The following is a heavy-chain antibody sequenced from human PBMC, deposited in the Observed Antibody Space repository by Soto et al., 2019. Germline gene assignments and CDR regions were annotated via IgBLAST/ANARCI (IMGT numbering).Heavy chain of an antibody. CDR1: GFTFSNYG. V-gene: IGHV3-33*01. D-gene: IGHD5-12*01. CDR2: IWNDGSSR. Sequence: QVQLVESGGGVVQPGRSLRLSCEASGFTFSNYGMHWVRQAPGKGLEWVAVIWNDGSSRYYADSVKGRFTVSRYNSKNTLFLQMNNVRDEDTAVYYCSRPALVAAIGAALDYWGQGTLVTVSS. J-gene: IGHJ4*02. CDR3: SRPALVAAIGAALDY.